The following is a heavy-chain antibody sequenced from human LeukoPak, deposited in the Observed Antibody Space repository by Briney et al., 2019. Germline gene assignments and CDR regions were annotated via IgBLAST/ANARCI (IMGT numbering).Heavy chain of an antibody. Sequence: SEALSLTCTVSGGSISSYYWSWIRQPAGKGLEWIGRIYTSGSTNYNPSLKSRVTMSVDTSKNQFSLKLSSVTAADTAVYYRARDRCSSTSCYRRGWFDPWGQGTLVTVSS. V-gene: IGHV4-4*07. CDR1: GGSISSYY. D-gene: IGHD2-2*02. CDR2: IYTSGST. J-gene: IGHJ5*02. CDR3: ARDRCSSTSCYRRGWFDP.